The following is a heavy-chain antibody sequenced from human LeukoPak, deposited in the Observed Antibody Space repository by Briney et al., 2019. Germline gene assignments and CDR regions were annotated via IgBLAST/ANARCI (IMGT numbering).Heavy chain of an antibody. Sequence: GASVKVSCKASGYTFTSYYMHWVRQAPGQGLEWMGIINPSGGSTTYAQKFQGRVTMTRDMSTSTVYMELSSLRSEDTAVYYCARHNGGPADYGGTHDAFDIWGQGTMVTVSS. CDR3: ARHNGGPADYGGTHDAFDI. CDR1: GYTFTSYY. D-gene: IGHD4-23*01. J-gene: IGHJ3*02. CDR2: INPSGGST. V-gene: IGHV1-46*01.